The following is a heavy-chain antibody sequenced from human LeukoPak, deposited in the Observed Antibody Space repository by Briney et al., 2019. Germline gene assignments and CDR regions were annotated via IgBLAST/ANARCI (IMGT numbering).Heavy chain of an antibody. J-gene: IGHJ4*02. CDR3: ARSDGDSSGYYFFPFDY. D-gene: IGHD3-22*01. CDR1: GYTFTSYG. V-gene: IGHV1-18*01. Sequence: ASVKVSCKASGYTFTSYGISWVRQAPGQGLEWMGWISAYNGNTNYAQKLQGRVTMTTDTSTSAAHMELRSLRSDDTAVYYCARSDGDSSGYYFFPFDYWGQGTLVTVSS. CDR2: ISAYNGNT.